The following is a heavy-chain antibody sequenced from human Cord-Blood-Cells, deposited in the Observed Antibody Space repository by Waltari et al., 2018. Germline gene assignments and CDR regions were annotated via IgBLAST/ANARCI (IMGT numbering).Heavy chain of an antibody. J-gene: IGHJ3*02. CDR3: ARVSRDDAFDI. V-gene: IGHV3-33*01. CDR1: GFTFSSHG. Sequence: QVQLVESGGGVVQPGRSLRLSCAASGFTFSSHGMPWVRQAPGKGLEWVAVIWYDGSNKYYADSVKGRFTISRDNSKNTLYLQMNSLRAEDTAVYYCARVSRDDAFDIWGQGTMVTVSS. CDR2: IWYDGSNK.